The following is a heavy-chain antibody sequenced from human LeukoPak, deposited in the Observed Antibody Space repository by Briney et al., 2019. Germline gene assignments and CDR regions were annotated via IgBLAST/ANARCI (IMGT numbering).Heavy chain of an antibody. V-gene: IGHV3-33*01. CDR3: ARDDPYSSSWCAFRH. Sequence: GGSLRLSCAASGFTFSSYGMHWVRQAPGKGLEWVAVIWYDGSNKYYADSVKGRFTISGDNSKNTLYLQMNSLRAEDTAVYYCARDDPYSSSWCAFRHWGQGTLVTVSS. CDR1: GFTFSSYG. J-gene: IGHJ4*02. D-gene: IGHD6-13*01. CDR2: IWYDGSNK.